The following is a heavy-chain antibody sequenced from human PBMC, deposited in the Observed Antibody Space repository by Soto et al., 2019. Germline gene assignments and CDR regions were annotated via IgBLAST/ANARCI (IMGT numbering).Heavy chain of an antibody. CDR2: IWSDGSNK. CDR1: GFTFSSYG. Sequence: GGSLRLSCAASGFTFSSYGMHWVRQAPGKGLEWVAVIWSDGSNKYYADSVKGRFTISKDNSKNTLYLQMNSLRAEDTAVYYCATDSGGSPFDYWGQGTLVTVSS. J-gene: IGHJ4*02. CDR3: ATDSGGSPFDY. V-gene: IGHV3-33*01. D-gene: IGHD3-16*01.